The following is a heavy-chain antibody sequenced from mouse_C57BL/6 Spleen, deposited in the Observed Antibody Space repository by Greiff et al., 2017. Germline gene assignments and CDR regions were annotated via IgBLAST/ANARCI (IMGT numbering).Heavy chain of an antibody. V-gene: IGHV1-15*01. CDR1: GYTFTDYE. J-gene: IGHJ4*01. CDR2: IDPETGGT. D-gene: IGHD3-3*01. CDR3: TRGRAYYAMDY. Sequence: VQLQESGAELVRPGASVTLSCKASGYTFTDYEMHWVKPTPVHGLEWSGAIDPETGGTAYNQKFKGKAILTADNSSSTAYMELRSLTSEDSAVYYCTRGRAYYAMDYWGQGTSVTVSS.